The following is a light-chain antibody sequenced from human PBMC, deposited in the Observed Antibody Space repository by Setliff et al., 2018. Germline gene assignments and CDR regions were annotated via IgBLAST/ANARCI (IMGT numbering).Light chain of an antibody. CDR2: DVS. CDR1: SSDVGAYNY. V-gene: IGLV2-14*01. J-gene: IGLJ1*01. Sequence: QSVLTQPASVSGSPGQSITISCTGTSSDVGAYNYISWYQQYPGKAPKLMIYDVSKWPPGVSNRFSGSKSGNTASLTISGLQAEDEADYYCSSYTNISPYYVFGTGTKVTVL. CDR3: SSYTNISPYYV.